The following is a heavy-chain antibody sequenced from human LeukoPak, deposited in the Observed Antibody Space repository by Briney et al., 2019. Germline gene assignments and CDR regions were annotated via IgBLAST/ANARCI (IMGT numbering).Heavy chain of an antibody. J-gene: IGHJ4*02. V-gene: IGHV3-74*01. CDR2: INSDGRIT. Sequence: PGGSLRLSCAASGLTFSTYWMHWVRQAPGKGLVWVSRINSDGRITTYADFVKGRFTISRDNAKNTLYLQMNSLRAEDTAVYYCAREGTSGWYYFDYWGQGTLVTVSS. D-gene: IGHD6-19*01. CDR3: AREGTSGWYYFDY. CDR1: GLTFSTYW.